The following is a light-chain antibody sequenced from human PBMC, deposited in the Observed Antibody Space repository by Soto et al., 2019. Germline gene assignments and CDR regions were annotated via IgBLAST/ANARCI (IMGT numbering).Light chain of an antibody. J-gene: IGKJ3*01. Sequence: EIVLTQSPATLSLSPGERATLSCRASQSVSSYLACYQQKPGQAPRLLISDASNRATAIPARFSGSGSGTNFTLTISSLEPEDFAVYYCEQRSNWPITFGPGTKVEIK. CDR1: QSVSSY. CDR3: EQRSNWPIT. V-gene: IGKV3-11*01. CDR2: DAS.